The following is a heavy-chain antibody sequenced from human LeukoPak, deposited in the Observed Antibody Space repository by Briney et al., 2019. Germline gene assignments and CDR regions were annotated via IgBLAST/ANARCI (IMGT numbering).Heavy chain of an antibody. CDR3: ASVYYDSSGYYDY. CDR1: GFTVSSNY. J-gene: IGHJ4*02. Sequence: PGGSLRLSCAASGFTVSSNYMSWVRQAPGKGLEWVSVIYSGGSTYYADSVKGRFTISRDNSKNTLYLQMNSLRDEDTAVYYCASVYYDSSGYYDYWGQGTLVTVSS. CDR2: IYSGGST. D-gene: IGHD3-22*01. V-gene: IGHV3-53*01.